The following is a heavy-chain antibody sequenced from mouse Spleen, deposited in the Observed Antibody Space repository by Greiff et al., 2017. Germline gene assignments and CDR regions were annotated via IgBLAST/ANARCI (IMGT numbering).Heavy chain of an antibody. J-gene: IGHJ1*01. V-gene: IGHV5-9*01. Sequence: EVMLVESGGGLVKPGGSLKLSCAASGFTFSSYTMSWVRQTPAKRLEWVATISSGGGNTYYPDSVQGRFTISRDNARNTLYLQMSSLRSEDTAMYYCERHAYDGDYWPGYCDVWGAGTTVTVSS. D-gene: IGHD2-3*01. CDR1: GFTFSSYT. CDR3: ERHAYDGDYWPGYCDV. CDR2: ISSGGGNT.